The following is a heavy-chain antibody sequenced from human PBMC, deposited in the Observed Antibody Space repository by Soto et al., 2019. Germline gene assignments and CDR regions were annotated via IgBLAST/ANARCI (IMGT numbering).Heavy chain of an antibody. J-gene: IGHJ5*02. CDR3: ARESIAAAGINCFDP. Sequence: SMKVSCKASGGTFSSYAISWVRQAPGQGLEWMGGIIPIFGTANYAQKFQGRVTITADESTSTAYMELSSLRSEDTAVYYCARESIAAAGINCFDPWGQGTLVTVSS. V-gene: IGHV1-69*13. D-gene: IGHD6-13*01. CDR2: IIPIFGTA. CDR1: GGTFSSYA.